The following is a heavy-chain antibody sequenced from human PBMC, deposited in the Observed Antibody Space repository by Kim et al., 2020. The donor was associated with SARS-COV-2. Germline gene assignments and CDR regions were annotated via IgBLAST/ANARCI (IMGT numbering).Heavy chain of an antibody. V-gene: IGHV3-9*01. Sequence: GGSLRLSCAASGFTFDDYAMHWVRQAPGKGLEWVSGISWNSGSIGYADSVKGRFTISRDNAKNSLYLQMNSLRAEDTALYYCAKDIARYGSGDNWFDPWGQGTLVTVSS. CDR3: AKDIARYGSGDNWFDP. CDR2: ISWNSGSI. D-gene: IGHD3-10*01. J-gene: IGHJ5*02. CDR1: GFTFDDYA.